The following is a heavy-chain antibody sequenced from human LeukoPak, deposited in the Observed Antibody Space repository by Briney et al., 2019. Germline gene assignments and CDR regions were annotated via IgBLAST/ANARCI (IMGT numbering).Heavy chain of an antibody. CDR3: AKDIGGGDLPHPLDY. CDR2: ISYDRSNK. CDR1: GFTFSSYG. D-gene: IGHD2-21*02. Sequence: GGSLRLSCAASGFTFSSYGMHWVRQAPGKGLEWVAVISYDRSNKYYADSVKGRFTISRDNSKNTLYLQMNSLRAEDTAVYYCAKDIGGGDLPHPLDYWGQGTLVTVSS. J-gene: IGHJ4*02. V-gene: IGHV3-30*18.